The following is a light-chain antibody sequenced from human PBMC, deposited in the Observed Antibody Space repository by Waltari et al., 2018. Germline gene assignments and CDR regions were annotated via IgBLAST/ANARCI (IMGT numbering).Light chain of an antibody. V-gene: IGKV3-11*01. CDR1: QSVSSY. Sequence: IELTQSPATLSLSPGERATISCRASQSVSSYLTWYQQKPGQAPRLIIYAASKRDTGIPAKFSGSGSGTDFTLTITSLEPEDFAVYYCQQSGKWPLTFGGGTKVEIK. CDR2: AAS. J-gene: IGKJ4*01. CDR3: QQSGKWPLT.